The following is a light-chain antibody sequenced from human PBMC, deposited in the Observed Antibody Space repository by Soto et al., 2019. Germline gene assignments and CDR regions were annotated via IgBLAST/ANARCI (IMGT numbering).Light chain of an antibody. CDR3: QHYNSYSEA. CDR2: KSS. Sequence: DIQMTQSPSTLSGSVGDRVTITCRASQTISSWLAWYQQKPGKAPKLLIYKSSTVRSGVPSRFIGSGSGTEFSLTISSLQPDDFATYYCQHYNSYSEAFGQGTKVELK. CDR1: QTISSW. J-gene: IGKJ1*01. V-gene: IGKV1-5*03.